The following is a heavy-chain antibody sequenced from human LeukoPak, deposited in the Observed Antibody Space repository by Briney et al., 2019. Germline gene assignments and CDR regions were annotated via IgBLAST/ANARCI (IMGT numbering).Heavy chain of an antibody. CDR2: MNPNSGNT. V-gene: IGHV1-8*02. D-gene: IGHD3-22*01. CDR3: AREDYYDSGSFNP. J-gene: IGHJ5*02. Sequence: ASVKVSCKASGHTFTSYDINWVRQATGQGLEWMGWMNPNSGNTAYAQKFQGRVTMTRNTSISTAYMELSSLRSEDTAVYYCAREDYYDSGSFNPWGQGTLVTVSS. CDR1: GHTFTSYD.